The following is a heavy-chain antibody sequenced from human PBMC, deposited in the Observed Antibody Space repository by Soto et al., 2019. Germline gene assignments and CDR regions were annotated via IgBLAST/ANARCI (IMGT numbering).Heavy chain of an antibody. Sequence: EVQLLESGGGLVQPGGSLRLSCAASGFTFSSYAMSWVRQAPGKGLEWVSVISGSGGSTYYADSVKGRFTISRDNSKNTLYLQMNSLRAEDTAVYNCAKGSIAVAGDHHCFDYWGQGTLVTVSS. V-gene: IGHV3-23*01. D-gene: IGHD6-19*01. CDR1: GFTFSSYA. CDR3: AKGSIAVAGDHHCFDY. CDR2: ISGSGGST. J-gene: IGHJ4*02.